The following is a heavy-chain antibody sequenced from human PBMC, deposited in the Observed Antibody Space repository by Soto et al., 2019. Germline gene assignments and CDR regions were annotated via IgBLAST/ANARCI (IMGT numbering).Heavy chain of an antibody. V-gene: IGHV3-21*01. Sequence: EVQLVESGGGLVKPGGSLRLSCAASGFTFSSYSMNWVRQAPGKGLEWVSSISSSSSYIYYADSVKGRFTISRDNAKNALYLQMNSLRAEDTAVYYCARVWGYGDDYYYYMDVWGKGTTVTVSS. J-gene: IGHJ6*03. CDR3: ARVWGYGDDYYYYMDV. CDR2: ISSSSSYI. CDR1: GFTFSSYS. D-gene: IGHD4-17*01.